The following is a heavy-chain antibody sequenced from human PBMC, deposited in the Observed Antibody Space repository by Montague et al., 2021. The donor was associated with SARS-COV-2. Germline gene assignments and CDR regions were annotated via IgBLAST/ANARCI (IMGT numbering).Heavy chain of an antibody. D-gene: IGHD6-19*01. J-gene: IGHJ6*02. V-gene: IGHV4-4*07. CDR1: GGSISNYY. CDR2: LYTGGSA. CDR3: ARESGYSSGWRYYYVMDV. Sequence: SETLSLTCTVSGGSISNYYWTWIRQPAGKGLEWIGRLYTGGSATYKPSRRSGVTMSVDTSKNQFSLNVTSVTAADTAIYYCARESGYSSGWRYYYVMDVWGQGTTVTVS.